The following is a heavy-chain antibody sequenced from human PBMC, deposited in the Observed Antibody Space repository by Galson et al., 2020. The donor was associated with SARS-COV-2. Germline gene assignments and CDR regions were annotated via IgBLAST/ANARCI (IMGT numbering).Heavy chain of an antibody. CDR2: IYSGGST. V-gene: IGHV3-53*01. Sequence: QLGESLKISCAASGFTVSSNYMSWVRQAPGKGLEWVSVIYSGGSTYYADSVKGRFTISRDNSKNTLYLQMNSLRAEDTAVYYCARDNTYSSSWYSNWYFDLWGRGTLVTVSS. J-gene: IGHJ2*01. CDR1: GFTVSSNY. D-gene: IGHD6-13*01. CDR3: ARDNTYSSSWYSNWYFDL.